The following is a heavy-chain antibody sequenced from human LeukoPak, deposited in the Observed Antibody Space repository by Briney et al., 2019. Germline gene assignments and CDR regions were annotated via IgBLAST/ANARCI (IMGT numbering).Heavy chain of an antibody. D-gene: IGHD1-1*01. CDR3: AKDDPTGTYV. CDR2: ISYDGSNK. V-gene: IGHV3-30-3*01. Sequence: GGSLRLSCAASGFTFSSYAMHWVRQAPGKGLEWVAVISYDGSNKYYADSVKGRFTISRDDSKNTLYLQVNSLRAEDTAMYYCAKDDPTGTYVWGQGTLVTVSS. J-gene: IGHJ4*02. CDR1: GFTFSSYA.